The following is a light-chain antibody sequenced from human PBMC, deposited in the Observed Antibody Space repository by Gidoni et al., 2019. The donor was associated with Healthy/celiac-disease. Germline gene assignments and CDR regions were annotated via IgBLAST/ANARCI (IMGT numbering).Light chain of an antibody. CDR1: QSVSSSY. CDR3: QQYGSPWT. CDR2: GAS. V-gene: IGKV3-20*01. J-gene: IGKJ1*01. Sequence: DIVFTQSPGTLSLSPGERATLSCRASQSVSSSYLAWYQQKPGQAPRLLIYGASSRATGIPDRFSGSGSGTDFTLTISRLEPEDFAVYYCQQYGSPWTFGHGTTVEIK.